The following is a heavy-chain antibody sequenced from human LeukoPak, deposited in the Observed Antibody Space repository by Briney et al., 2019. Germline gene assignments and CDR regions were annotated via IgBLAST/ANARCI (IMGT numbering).Heavy chain of an antibody. CDR1: GGSFSGYY. Sequence: PSETLSLTCAVYGGSFSGYYWSWIRQPPGKGLEWIGEINHSGSTNYNPSLKSRVTISVDTSKNQFSLKLSSVTAADTAVYYCARCLVVPRYYYYYMDVCGKGTTVTVSS. CDR2: INHSGST. D-gene: IGHD2-2*01. J-gene: IGHJ6*03. V-gene: IGHV4-34*01. CDR3: ARCLVVPRYYYYYMDV.